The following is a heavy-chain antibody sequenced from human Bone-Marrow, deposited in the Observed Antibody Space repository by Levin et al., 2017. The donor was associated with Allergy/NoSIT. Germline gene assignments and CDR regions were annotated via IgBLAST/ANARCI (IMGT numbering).Heavy chain of an antibody. CDR2: IKSKTDGGTT. D-gene: IGHD5-18*01. CDR3: TTKDGYSYGYFSYGRDV. CDR1: GFTFSNAW. J-gene: IGHJ6*02. V-gene: IGHV3-15*07. Sequence: GGSLRLSCAASGFTFSNAWMNWVRQAPGKGLEWVGRIKSKTDGGTTDYAAPVKGRFTISRDDSKNTLYLQMNSLKTEDTAVYYCTTKDGYSYGYFSYGRDVWGQGTTVTVSS.